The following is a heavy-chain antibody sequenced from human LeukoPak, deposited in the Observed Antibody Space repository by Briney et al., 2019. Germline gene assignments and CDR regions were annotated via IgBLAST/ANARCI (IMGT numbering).Heavy chain of an antibody. D-gene: IGHD3-10*01. J-gene: IGHJ4*02. CDR1: GFTFSSFS. V-gene: IGHV3-21*01. CDR3: AKDVVYYYGSGSYQAFDY. Sequence: GGSLRLSCAASGFTFSSFSMNWVRQAPGKGLEWVSSISSGGDYKHYADSVKGRFTISRDNSKNTLYLQMNSLRAEDTAVYYCAKDVVYYYGSGSYQAFDYWGQGTLVTVSS. CDR2: ISSGGDYK.